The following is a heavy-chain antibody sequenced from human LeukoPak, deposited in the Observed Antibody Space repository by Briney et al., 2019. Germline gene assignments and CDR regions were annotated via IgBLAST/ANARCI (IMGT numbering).Heavy chain of an antibody. J-gene: IGHJ4*02. CDR1: GLIFSTYG. V-gene: IGHV3-30*02. CDR3: ATIDY. CDR2: IQNDGNDR. Sequence: PGGSLRLSCAASGLIFSTYGMHWVRQAPGKGLEWVAFIQNDGNDRYYADSVKGRFTVSRDNSKNTLDLQMNGLRAEDTAVYYCATIDYWGQGTLVTVSS.